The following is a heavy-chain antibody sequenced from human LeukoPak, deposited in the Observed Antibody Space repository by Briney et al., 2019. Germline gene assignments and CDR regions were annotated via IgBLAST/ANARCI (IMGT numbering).Heavy chain of an antibody. CDR2: FDLEDGET. CDR3: ATAGIAVSGGPFDS. J-gene: IGHJ4*02. Sequence: VASVTVSCKVAGHTLTELSMHWVRQAPGKGLEWMGGFDLEDGETIYTQKFQGRVTMTEDTSTDTASMELSSLRSEDTAVYYCATAGIAVSGGPFDSWGQGTLVTVCS. V-gene: IGHV1-24*01. D-gene: IGHD6-19*01. CDR1: GHTLTELS.